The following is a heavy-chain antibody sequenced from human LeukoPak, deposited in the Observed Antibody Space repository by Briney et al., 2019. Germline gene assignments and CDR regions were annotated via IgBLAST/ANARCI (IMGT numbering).Heavy chain of an antibody. CDR3: AGSNSVTTDAFDI. CDR2: INSNSGGT. Sequence: ASVKVSCKASGYTFTDYYMHWVRQAPGQGLEWMGWINSNSGGTNYAQKFQGRVTMTRDTSISTAYMELSRLRSDDTAVYYCAGSNSVTTDAFDIWGQGTMVTVSS. V-gene: IGHV1-2*02. J-gene: IGHJ3*02. CDR1: GYTFTDYY. D-gene: IGHD4-17*01.